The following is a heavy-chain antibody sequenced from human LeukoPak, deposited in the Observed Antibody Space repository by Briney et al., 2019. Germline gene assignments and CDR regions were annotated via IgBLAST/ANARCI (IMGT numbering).Heavy chain of an antibody. CDR3: ARGRIAARRRWFDP. D-gene: IGHD6-6*01. CDR1: GYTFTSYD. J-gene: IGHJ5*02. Sequence: GASVKVSCKASGYTFTSYDINWVRQAPGQGLEWMGWMNPNNGNTGYAQKFQGRVTMTRNTSISTAYMELSSLRSEDTAVYYCARGRIAARRRWFDPWGQGTLVTVSS. V-gene: IGHV1-8*01. CDR2: MNPNNGNT.